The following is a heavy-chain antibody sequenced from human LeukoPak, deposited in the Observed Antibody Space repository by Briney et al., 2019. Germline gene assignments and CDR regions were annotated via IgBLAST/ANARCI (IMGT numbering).Heavy chain of an antibody. CDR3: AREWLLKYYFDY. V-gene: IGHV4-59*12. CDR2: IYHSGST. Sequence: SETLSLTCTVSGGSLSSYYWSWIRQPPGKGLEWIGYIYHSGSTYYNPSLKSRVTISVDRSKNQFSLKLSSVTAADTAVYYCAREWLLKYYFDYWGQGTLVTVSS. CDR1: GGSLSSYY. D-gene: IGHD3-22*01. J-gene: IGHJ4*02.